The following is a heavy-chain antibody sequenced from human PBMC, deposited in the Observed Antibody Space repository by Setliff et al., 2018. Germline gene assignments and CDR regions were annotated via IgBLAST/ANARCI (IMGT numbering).Heavy chain of an antibody. CDR3: ARLAVRNTVYYYFTDV. Sequence: RGESLTISCQGLGYDFLGYWIAWVRQVPGKGPEWVGLIYPGDSDTRYSPSFQGQVTIAVDRSRVTAYLQWDSLKASDAATYYCARLAVRNTVYYYFTDVWGKGTSVTVSS. J-gene: IGHJ6*03. V-gene: IGHV5-51*01. D-gene: IGHD2-2*02. CDR2: IYPGDSDT. CDR1: GYDFLGYW.